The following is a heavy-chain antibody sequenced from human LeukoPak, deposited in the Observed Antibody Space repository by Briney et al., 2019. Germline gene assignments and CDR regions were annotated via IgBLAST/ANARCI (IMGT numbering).Heavy chain of an antibody. Sequence: SGSTNYNPSLKSRVTISVDTSKNQFSQKLSSVTAADTAVYYCARGSPLLPIHYYYYYGMDVWGQGTTVTVSS. J-gene: IGHJ6*02. V-gene: IGHV4-34*01. CDR2: SGST. D-gene: IGHD2-2*02. CDR3: ARGSPLLPIHYYYYYGMDV.